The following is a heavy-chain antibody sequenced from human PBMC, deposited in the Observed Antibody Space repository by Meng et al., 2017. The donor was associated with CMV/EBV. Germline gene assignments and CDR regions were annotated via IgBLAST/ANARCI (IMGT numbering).Heavy chain of an antibody. D-gene: IGHD6-6*01. CDR1: GYTFTSYW. Sequence: ESLKISCKGSGYTFTSYWIVWVRQMPGKGLEWMGLIYPGDSDTKYSPSFQGQVTISADKSISTAYLQWSSLKASDTAIYYCARRRSSSRWFDPWGQGTQVTVSS. V-gene: IGHV5-51*01. J-gene: IGHJ5*02. CDR3: ARRRSSSRWFDP. CDR2: IYPGDSDT.